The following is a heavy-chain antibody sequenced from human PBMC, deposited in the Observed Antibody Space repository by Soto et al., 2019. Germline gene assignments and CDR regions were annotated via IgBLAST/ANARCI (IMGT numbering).Heavy chain of an antibody. V-gene: IGHV4-34*01. CDR2: IHHSGST. CDR1: GGSFSGYY. D-gene: IGHD2-2*02. CDR3: ASLQTSYTNLDGVDV. J-gene: IGHJ6*02. Sequence: SETLSLTCAVYGGSFSGYYWSWIRQPPGKGLEWIGEIHHSGSTNYNPSLKSRVNISVGTSKNQFSLKLSSVTAADTAVYYCASLQTSYTNLDGVDVWGQGTTVTVSS.